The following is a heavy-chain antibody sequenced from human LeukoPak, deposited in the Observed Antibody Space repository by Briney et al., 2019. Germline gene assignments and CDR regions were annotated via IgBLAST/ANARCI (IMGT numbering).Heavy chain of an antibody. D-gene: IGHD3-10*01. CDR2: IIPIFGTA. J-gene: IGHJ4*02. CDR1: GGTFSSYA. CDR3: AIYPHYYGSGIPSDY. V-gene: IGHV1-69*01. Sequence: SVKVSCKASGGTFSSYAISWVRQAPGQGLEWMGGIIPIFGTANYAQKFQGRVMITADESTSTAYMELSSLRSEDTAVYYCAIYPHYYGSGIPSDYWGQGTLVTVSS.